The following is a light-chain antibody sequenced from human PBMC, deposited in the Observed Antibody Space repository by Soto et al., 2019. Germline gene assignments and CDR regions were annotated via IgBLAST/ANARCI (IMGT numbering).Light chain of an antibody. CDR1: QTITPTF. J-gene: IGKJ4*01. CDR3: QQFGVSPT. CDR2: GAS. Sequence: EIGLTQSPGTLSLSPGERPTLSCRASQTITPTFLAWYQQKPGQAPRLLIYGASSRATDIPDRFSGSGSGTDFTLTISKLEPEDFAVYYCQQFGVSPTFGGGTKVEIK. V-gene: IGKV3-20*01.